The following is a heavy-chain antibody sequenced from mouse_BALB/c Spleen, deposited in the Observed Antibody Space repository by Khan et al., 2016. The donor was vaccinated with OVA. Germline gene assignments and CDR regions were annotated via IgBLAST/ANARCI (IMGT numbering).Heavy chain of an antibody. CDR3: ARELRLGGFAY. D-gene: IGHD1-2*01. CDR1: GFSLTDYG. V-gene: IGHV2-6-7*01. CDR2: IWGDGST. Sequence: QVQLKQSGPGLVAPSQNLSITCTVSGFSLTDYGVNWIRQPPGKGLEWLRMIWGDGSTDYNSALKSRLSISKDNSKSQVFLKMNSLQTDDTARYYCARELRLGGFAYWGQGTLVTVSA. J-gene: IGHJ3*01.